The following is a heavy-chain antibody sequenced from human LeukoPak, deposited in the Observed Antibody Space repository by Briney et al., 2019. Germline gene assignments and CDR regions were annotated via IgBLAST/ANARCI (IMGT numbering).Heavy chain of an antibody. D-gene: IGHD2-15*01. CDR3: ARDRATSDY. J-gene: IGHJ4*02. V-gene: IGHV3-21*01. CDR2: ISSSSSYI. Sequence: GGSLRLSCTASGFTFSSYSMNWVRQAPGKGLEWVSSISSSSSYIYYADSVKGRFTITRDNAKNSLYLQMNSLRAEDTAVYYCARDRATSDYWGQGTLVTVSS. CDR1: GFTFSSYS.